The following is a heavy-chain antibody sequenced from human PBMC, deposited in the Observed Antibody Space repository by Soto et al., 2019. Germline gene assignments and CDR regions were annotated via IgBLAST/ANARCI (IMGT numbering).Heavy chain of an antibody. J-gene: IGHJ4*02. V-gene: IGHV4-34*01. CDR3: ARYYYDSSGYYTRFDY. D-gene: IGHD3-22*01. CDR2: INHSGST. Sequence: RSLTCAVYGGSFSGYYWSWIRQPPGKGLEWIGEINHSGSTNYNPSLKSRVTISVDTSKNQFSLKLSSVTAADTAVYYCARYYYDSSGYYTRFDYWGQGTLVTVSS. CDR1: GGSFSGYY.